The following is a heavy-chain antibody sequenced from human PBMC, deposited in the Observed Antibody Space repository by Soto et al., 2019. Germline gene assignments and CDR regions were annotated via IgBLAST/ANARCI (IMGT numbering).Heavy chain of an antibody. J-gene: IGHJ4*02. D-gene: IGHD2-2*01. CDR2: ISGSGGRI. CDR3: AKPNLYCSSTSCYDY. Sequence: GGFLRLSCAASGFTFSSYAMSWVRQAPGKGLEWVSVISGSGGRINYADSVKGRFTISRDNSKNTLYVQMNSLRGEDTAVYYCAKPNLYCSSTSCYDYWGQGTLVTVSS. CDR1: GFTFSSYA. V-gene: IGHV3-23*01.